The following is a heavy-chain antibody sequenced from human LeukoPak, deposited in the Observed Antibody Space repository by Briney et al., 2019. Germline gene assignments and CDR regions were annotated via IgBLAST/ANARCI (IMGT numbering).Heavy chain of an antibody. CDR2: FYYTGST. CDR3: ARVGGITMIVVLITDAFDI. V-gene: IGHV4-39*07. J-gene: IGHJ3*02. D-gene: IGHD3-22*01. Sequence: SETLSLTCNVSGGSFSSSSYYWGWIRQPPGKGLEWIGNFYYTGSTYYNPSLKSRVTISIDTSKNQFSLKLRSVTAADTAVYYCARVGGITMIVVLITDAFDIWGQGTMVTVSS. CDR1: GGSFSSSSYY.